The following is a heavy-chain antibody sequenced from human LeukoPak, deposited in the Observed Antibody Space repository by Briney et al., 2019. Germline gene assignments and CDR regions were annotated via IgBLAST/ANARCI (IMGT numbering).Heavy chain of an antibody. V-gene: IGHV4-59*08. D-gene: IGHD3-3*01. CDR3: ARTYYDFWSGYYIRYFDY. CDR1: GGSISSYY. CDR2: IYYSGST. J-gene: IGHJ4*02. Sequence: SETLSFTCTVSGGSISSYYWSWIRQPPGKGLEWIGYIYYSGSTNYNPSLKSRVTISVDTSKNQFSLKLSSVTAADTAVYYCARTYYDFWSGYYIRYFDYWGQGTLVTVSS.